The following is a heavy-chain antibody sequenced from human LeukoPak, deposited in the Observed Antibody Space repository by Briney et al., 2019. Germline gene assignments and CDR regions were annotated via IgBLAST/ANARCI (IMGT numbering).Heavy chain of an antibody. CDR2: ISSSSSYI. CDR1: GFTFSSYS. Sequence: GGSLRLSCAASGFTFSSYSMNWVRQAPGKGLEWVSSISSSSSYIYYADSVKGRFTISRDNAKNSLYLQMNSLRAEDTAVYYCARGGRGSSWDIIDYWGQGTLVTVSS. J-gene: IGHJ4*02. V-gene: IGHV3-21*01. CDR3: ARGGRGSSWDIIDY. D-gene: IGHD6-13*01.